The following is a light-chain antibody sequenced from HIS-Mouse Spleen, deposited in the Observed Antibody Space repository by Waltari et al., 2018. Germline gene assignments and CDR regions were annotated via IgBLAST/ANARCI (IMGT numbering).Light chain of an antibody. CDR3: QQRSNWPPRLT. CDR1: QSVSSY. Sequence: EIVLTQSPATLSLTPGERATLSFRASQSVSSYLAWYQQKPGQAPRLLIYDASNRATGIPARFSGSGSWTDFTLTISSLEPEDFAVYYCQQRSNWPPRLTFGGGTKVEIK. V-gene: IGKV3-11*01. CDR2: DAS. J-gene: IGKJ4*01.